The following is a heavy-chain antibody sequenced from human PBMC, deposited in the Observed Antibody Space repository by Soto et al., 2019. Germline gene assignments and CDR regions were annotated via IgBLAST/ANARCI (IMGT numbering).Heavy chain of an antibody. D-gene: IGHD6-13*01. CDR3: ARDRAPLPRPADRIAAAGYGMDV. J-gene: IGHJ6*02. CDR2: IWYDGSNK. CDR1: GFTFSSYG. V-gene: IGHV3-33*01. Sequence: GGSLRLSCAASGFTFSSYGMHWVRQAPGKGLEWVAVIWYDGSNKYYADSVKGRFTISRDNSKNTLYLQMNSLRAEDTAVYYCARDRAPLPRPADRIAAAGYGMDVWGQGTTVTVSS.